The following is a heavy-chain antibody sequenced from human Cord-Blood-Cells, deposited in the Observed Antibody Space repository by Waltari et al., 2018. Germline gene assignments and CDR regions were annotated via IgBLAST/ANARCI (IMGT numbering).Heavy chain of an antibody. CDR1: GGSFSGYY. D-gene: IGHD1-26*01. Sequence: QVQLQQWGAGLLKPSETLSLTCAVYGGSFSGYYWSWIRQPPGKGLEWIGEINHSGSTNYNPSLKSRVTISVDTSKNQFSLKLSSVTAADTAVYYCARGQGGLFDYWGQGTLVTVSS. CDR2: INHSGST. CDR3: ARGQGGLFDY. J-gene: IGHJ4*02. V-gene: IGHV4-34*01.